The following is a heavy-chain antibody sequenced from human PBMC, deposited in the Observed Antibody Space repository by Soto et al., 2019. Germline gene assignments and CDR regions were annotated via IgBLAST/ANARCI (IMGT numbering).Heavy chain of an antibody. V-gene: IGHV4-4*02. CDR1: GGSINSNDW. CDR3: ASSLRGVDYYDSSGYYPLDY. D-gene: IGHD3-22*01. Sequence: SETLSLTCAVSGGSINSNDWWTWVRQPPGKGLEWIAEIFHSGSANYNPSLKSRVTISVDKSKNQFSLKLSSVTAADTAVYYCASSLRGVDYYDSSGYYPLDYWGQGTLVTVSS. J-gene: IGHJ4*02. CDR2: IFHSGSA.